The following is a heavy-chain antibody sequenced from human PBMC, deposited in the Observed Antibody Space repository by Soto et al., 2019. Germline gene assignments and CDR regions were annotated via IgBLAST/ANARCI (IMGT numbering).Heavy chain of an antibody. Sequence: EVQLVESGGGLVQPGGSLRLSCAASGFTFSSYSMNWVRQAPGKGLEWVSYISSSSSTIYYADSVKSRFIISRDNAKNSLYLQMNSLRDEDTAVYYCATENGYSSSWYWEDAFDIWGQGTMVTVSS. V-gene: IGHV3-48*02. CDR2: ISSSSSTI. D-gene: IGHD6-13*01. J-gene: IGHJ3*02. CDR3: ATENGYSSSWYWEDAFDI. CDR1: GFTFSSYS.